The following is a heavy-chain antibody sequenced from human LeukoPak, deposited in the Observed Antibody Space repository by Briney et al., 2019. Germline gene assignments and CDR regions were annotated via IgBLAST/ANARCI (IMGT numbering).Heavy chain of an antibody. CDR3: ARYMVISQAGNWFDP. CDR1: GYSFTNYW. J-gene: IGHJ5*02. Sequence: GESLKISCKGSGYSFTNYWIGWVRQMPGKGLEWMGIIYPGDPDTRYSPSFQGQVTISADKSISTAYLQWSSLKASDTAMYYCARYMVISQAGNWFDPWGQGTLVTVSS. CDR2: IYPGDPDT. V-gene: IGHV5-51*01. D-gene: IGHD3-22*01.